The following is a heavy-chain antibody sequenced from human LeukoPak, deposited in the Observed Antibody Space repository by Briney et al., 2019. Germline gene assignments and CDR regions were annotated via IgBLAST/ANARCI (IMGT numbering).Heavy chain of an antibody. Sequence: ASVKVSCEASGYTFTSYGFSWVRQAPGQGLEWMGWISTYNGNTNYAQKVQGRVTMTTDTSTSTAYMELRSLRSDDTAVYYCARDRGYSGGEDYWGQGTLVTVSS. D-gene: IGHD5-12*01. CDR3: ARDRGYSGGEDY. J-gene: IGHJ4*02. CDR2: ISTYNGNT. V-gene: IGHV1-18*01. CDR1: GYTFTSYG.